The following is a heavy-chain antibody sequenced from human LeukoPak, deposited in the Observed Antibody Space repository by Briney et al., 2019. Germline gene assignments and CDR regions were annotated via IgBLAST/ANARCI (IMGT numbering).Heavy chain of an antibody. CDR3: ARGCGSTSCSDGLDY. J-gene: IGHJ4*02. CDR1: GFTFDDYA. Sequence: GGSLRLSCAASGFTFDDYAMHWVRQAPGKGLEWVSGISWNSGSIGYADSVKGRFTISRDNAKNSLYLQMNSLRAEDTAVYSCARGCGSTSCSDGLDYWGQGTLVTVSS. D-gene: IGHD2-2*01. CDR2: ISWNSGSI. V-gene: IGHV3-9*01.